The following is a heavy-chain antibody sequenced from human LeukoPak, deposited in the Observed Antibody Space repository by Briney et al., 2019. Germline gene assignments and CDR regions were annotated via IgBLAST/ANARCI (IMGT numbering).Heavy chain of an antibody. J-gene: IGHJ4*02. CDR2: IYTSGST. Sequence: SQTLSLTCTVSGGSISSGSYYWSWIRQPAGKGLEWIGCIYTSGSTNYNPSLKSRVTISVDTSKNQFSLKLSSVTAADTAVYYCARGFVGTGITIFEYWGQGTLVTVSS. D-gene: IGHD3-3*01. CDR1: GGSISSGSYY. V-gene: IGHV4-61*02. CDR3: ARGFVGTGITIFEY.